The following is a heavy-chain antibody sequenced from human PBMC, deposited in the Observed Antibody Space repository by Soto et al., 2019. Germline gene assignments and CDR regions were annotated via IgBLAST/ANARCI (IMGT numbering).Heavy chain of an antibody. J-gene: IGHJ5*02. D-gene: IGHD3-10*01. Sequence: PGGSLRLSCATSGFPFSAFAMNWVRHAPGKGLEWVSGIGGSGASIYYADSVKGQFTISRDNSKNTVYLQMNSLRAEDTAFYYCVRTLRPPSSSDPWTQGSLVTVSA. CDR3: VRTLRPPSSSDP. V-gene: IGHV3-23*01. CDR1: GFPFSAFA. CDR2: IGGSGASI.